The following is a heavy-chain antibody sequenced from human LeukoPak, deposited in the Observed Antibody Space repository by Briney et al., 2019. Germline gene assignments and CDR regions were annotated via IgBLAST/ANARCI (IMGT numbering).Heavy chain of an antibody. CDR2: IDPSDSYT. J-gene: IGHJ4*02. CDR3: ARVYGDYWSHFDY. Sequence: GESLKISCKGSGYSFTSYWISWVRQMPGKGLERMGRIDPSDSYTNYSPSFQGHVTISADKSISTAYLQWSSLKASDTAMYYCARVYGDYWSHFDYWGQGTLVTVSS. V-gene: IGHV5-10-1*01. D-gene: IGHD4-17*01. CDR1: GYSFTSYW.